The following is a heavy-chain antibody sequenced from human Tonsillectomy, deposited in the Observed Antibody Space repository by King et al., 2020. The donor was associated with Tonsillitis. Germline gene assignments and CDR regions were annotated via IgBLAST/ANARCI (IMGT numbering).Heavy chain of an antibody. CDR1: GFTFSSYE. D-gene: IGHD5-12*01. J-gene: IGHJ4*02. CDR3: AISRDSSGYDTYVDY. CDR2: ISSSGSTI. Sequence: VQLVESGGGLVQPGGSLRLSCAASGFTFSSYEMNWVRQAPGKGLEWVSYISSSGSTIYYADSVKGRFTISRDNAKNSLYLQMNSLRAEDTAVYYCAISRDSSGYDTYVDYWGQGTLVTVSS. V-gene: IGHV3-48*03.